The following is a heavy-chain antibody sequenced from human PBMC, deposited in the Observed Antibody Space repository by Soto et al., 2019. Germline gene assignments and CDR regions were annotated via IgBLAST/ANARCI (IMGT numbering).Heavy chain of an antibody. D-gene: IGHD4-4*01. Sequence: QVQLVESGGGVVQPGRSLRLSCAASGFTFSSYGMHWVRQAPGKGLEWVAVIWYDGSNKYYADSVKGRFTISRDNSKNTLYLEMNSLRAEDTAVYYCARGKGGNRPGWYFDLRGRGTLVTVSS. J-gene: IGHJ2*01. CDR3: ARGKGGNRPGWYFDL. V-gene: IGHV3-33*01. CDR2: IWYDGSNK. CDR1: GFTFSSYG.